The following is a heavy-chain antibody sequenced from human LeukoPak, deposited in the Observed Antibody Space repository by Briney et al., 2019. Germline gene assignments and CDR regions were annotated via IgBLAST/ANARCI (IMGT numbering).Heavy chain of an antibody. V-gene: IGHV1-69*01. J-gene: IGHJ4*02. D-gene: IGHD3-22*01. CDR1: GGTFSIYA. CDR3: ARGSGYYYDSSGRWEFDY. CDR2: IIPIFGTA. Sequence: ASVNVSCKASGGTFSIYAISGVLQAPGQCLDWMGGIIPIFGTANYAQKFQGRVTITADESTSTAYMELSSLRSEDTAVYYCARGSGYYYDSSGRWEFDYWGQGTLVTVSS.